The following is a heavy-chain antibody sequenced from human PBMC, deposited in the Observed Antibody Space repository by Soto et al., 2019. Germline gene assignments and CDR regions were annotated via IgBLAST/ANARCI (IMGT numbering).Heavy chain of an antibody. J-gene: IGHJ3*01. CDR1: GFSVGKHY. CDR3: AKEGTAGAFDL. CDR2: IYTSGMT. D-gene: IGHD1-7*01. V-gene: IGHV3-66*01. Sequence: DVQLVESGGGLVQPGGSLTLSCAASGFSVGKHYMSWVRQAPGKGLEWVSGIYTSGMTHYSGSVKGRFTISSDNLKNTVSLQMTSLRGDDSAVYYCAKEGTAGAFDLWGQGTMVTVSS.